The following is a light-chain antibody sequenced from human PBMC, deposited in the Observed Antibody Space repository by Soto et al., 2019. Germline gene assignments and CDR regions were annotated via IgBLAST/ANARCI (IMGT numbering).Light chain of an antibody. J-gene: IGKJ1*01. CDR2: VAS. CDR3: QQYSGSPRT. CDR1: HSVTSNY. V-gene: IGKV3-20*01. Sequence: EIVLTQSPDTLSLSPGERATLSCRASHSVTSNYLAWYQQNPRQAPKLLIYVASSRATDIPDRFSGSGSGTDFTLTISRLETEDFAVYYCQQYSGSPRTFGQGTKLEIK.